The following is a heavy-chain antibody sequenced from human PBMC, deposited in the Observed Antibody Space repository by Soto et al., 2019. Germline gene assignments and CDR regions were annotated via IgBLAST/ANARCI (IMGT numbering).Heavy chain of an antibody. CDR2: IYYSGST. CDR3: ARDFTGGWFDP. Sequence: SETLSLTCTVSGGSISSYYWSWIRQPPGKGLEWIGYIYYSGSTNYNPSLKSRVTISVDTSKNRFSLKLSSVTAADTAVYYCARDFTGGWFDPWGQGTLVTVSS. V-gene: IGHV4-59*01. CDR1: GGSISSYY. J-gene: IGHJ5*02.